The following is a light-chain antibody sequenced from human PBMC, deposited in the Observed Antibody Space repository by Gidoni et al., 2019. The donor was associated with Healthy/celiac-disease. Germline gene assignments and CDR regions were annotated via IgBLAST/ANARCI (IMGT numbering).Light chain of an antibody. CDR3: QQYYSTARCS. Sequence: DIALTQSPVSLAPALGDRATINCKSSQSVLYCSNNQDYLAWYQQKPGQPPRLLIYWASTRESGVPDRFSGSGYGTDFTHTISSLQAEDGAVYYCQQYYSTARCSFGQGTKLEIK. V-gene: IGKV4-1*01. CDR2: WAS. J-gene: IGKJ2*04. CDR1: QSVLYCSNNQDY.